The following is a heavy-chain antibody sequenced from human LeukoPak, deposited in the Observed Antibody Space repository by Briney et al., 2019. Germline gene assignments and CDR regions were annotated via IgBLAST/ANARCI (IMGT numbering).Heavy chain of an antibody. CDR3: ARSRYSSSFDY. Sequence: GGSLRLSCAASGFAFSSYAMSWVRQAPGKGLEWVSAISGSGGSTYYADSVKGRFTISRDNSKNTLYLQMNSLRAEDTAVYYCARSRYSSSFDYWGQGTLVTVSS. V-gene: IGHV3-23*01. J-gene: IGHJ4*02. CDR1: GFAFSSYA. D-gene: IGHD6-13*01. CDR2: ISGSGGST.